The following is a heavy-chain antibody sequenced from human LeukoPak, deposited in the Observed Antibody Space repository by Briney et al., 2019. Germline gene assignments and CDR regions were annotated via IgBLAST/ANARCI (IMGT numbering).Heavy chain of an antibody. CDR2: INPNSGGT. J-gene: IGHJ4*02. D-gene: IGHD2-2*01. V-gene: IGHV1-2*02. CDR1: GYTFTGYY. Sequence: ASVTVSFKASGYTFTGYYMHWVRQAPGQGREWMGWINPNSGGTNYAQKFQGRVTMTRDTSISTAYMELSRLRSDDTAVYYCARGLSNVVVPAAVIWGQGTLVTVSS. CDR3: ARGLSNVVVPAAVI.